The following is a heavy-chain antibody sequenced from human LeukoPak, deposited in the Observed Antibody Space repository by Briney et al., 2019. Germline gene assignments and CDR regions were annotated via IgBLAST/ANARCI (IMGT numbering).Heavy chain of an antibody. CDR1: GGSISSGSYY. CDR2: IYTSGCT. V-gene: IGHV4-61*02. J-gene: IGHJ4*02. Sequence: SQTLSLTCTVSGGSISSGSYYWSWIRPPAGNGLEWIGLIYTSGCTNYNPSLKSRVTITVDTSKNQFSLKLSSVTAADTAVHYCARGHPAVIAVLWGQGSLVTVSS. D-gene: IGHD6-19*01. CDR3: ARGHPAVIAVL.